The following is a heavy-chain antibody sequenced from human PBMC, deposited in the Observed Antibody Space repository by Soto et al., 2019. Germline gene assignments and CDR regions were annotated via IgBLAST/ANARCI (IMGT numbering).Heavy chain of an antibody. V-gene: IGHV4-34*01. CDR3: ARASIAAAGTDYHYGMDV. Sequence: SETLSLTCAVYGGSFSGYYWSWIRQPPGKGLEWIGEINHSGSTNYNPSLKSRVTISVDTSKNQFSLKLSSVTAADTAVYYCARASIAAAGTDYHYGMDVWGQGTTVTVS. CDR1: GGSFSGYY. J-gene: IGHJ6*02. D-gene: IGHD6-13*01. CDR2: INHSGST.